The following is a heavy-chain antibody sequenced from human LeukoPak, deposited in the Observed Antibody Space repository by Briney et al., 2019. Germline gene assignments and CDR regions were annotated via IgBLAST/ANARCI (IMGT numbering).Heavy chain of an antibody. J-gene: IGHJ6*03. CDR3: AKEFGGGSMDV. Sequence: GGSLRLSCVASEFSPTNFWMTWVRRAPGRGLEWVAFIRYDGSNKYYADSVKGRFTVSRDNSKNTLFLQMNSLRDEDTAVYFCAKEFGGGSMDVWGKGTTVTVSS. CDR1: EFSPTNFW. CDR2: IRYDGSNK. V-gene: IGHV3-30*02. D-gene: IGHD3-16*01.